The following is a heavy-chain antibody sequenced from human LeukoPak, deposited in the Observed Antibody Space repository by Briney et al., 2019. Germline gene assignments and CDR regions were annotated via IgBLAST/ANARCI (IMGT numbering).Heavy chain of an antibody. CDR3: AKAGSRGIMGYSFDY. D-gene: IGHD3-16*01. CDR1: GFTFSTYG. CDR2: ISGSGGST. J-gene: IGHJ4*02. Sequence: GGSLRLSCAGSGFTFSTYGMHWVRQAPGKGLEWVSGISGSGGSTYYADSVKGRFTISRDNSKNTLYPQMNSLRVEDTAVYYCAKAGSRGIMGYSFDYWGQGTLVTVSS. V-gene: IGHV3-23*01.